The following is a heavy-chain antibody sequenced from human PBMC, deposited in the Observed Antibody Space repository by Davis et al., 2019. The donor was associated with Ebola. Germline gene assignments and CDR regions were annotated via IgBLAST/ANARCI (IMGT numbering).Heavy chain of an antibody. CDR3: ARRGENYYYGMDV. Sequence: GESLKISCKGSGYSFTSYWIGWVRQMPGKGLEWMGIIHPGDSDTRYSPSFQGQVTISADKSISTAYLQWSSLKASDTAMYYCARRGENYYYGMDVWGQGTTVTVSS. D-gene: IGHD3-16*01. J-gene: IGHJ6*02. CDR2: IHPGDSDT. V-gene: IGHV5-51*01. CDR1: GYSFTSYW.